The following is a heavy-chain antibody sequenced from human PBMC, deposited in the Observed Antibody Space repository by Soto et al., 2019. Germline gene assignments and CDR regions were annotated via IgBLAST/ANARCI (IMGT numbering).Heavy chain of an antibody. Sequence: ASVKVSCKASGYNFISYTIHWVRQAPGQRFEWMGWINAGSGHTRYSQKFQGRVTITTDTSASTAYMELNSLTSEDTAVYYCARDADSMPYYFDNWGQGTLVTVSS. CDR2: INAGSGHT. V-gene: IGHV1-3*01. J-gene: IGHJ4*02. D-gene: IGHD3-3*02. CDR3: ARDADSMPYYFDN. CDR1: GYNFISYT.